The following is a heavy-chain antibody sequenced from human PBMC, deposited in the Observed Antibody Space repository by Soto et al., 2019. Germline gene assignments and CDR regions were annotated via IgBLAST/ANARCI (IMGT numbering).Heavy chain of an antibody. CDR3: AKVPLRIAVAGPFDY. D-gene: IGHD6-19*01. J-gene: IGHJ4*02. Sequence: GGSLRLSCAASGFTFSSYGMHWVRQAPGKGLEWVAVISYDGSNKYYADSVKGRFTISRDNSKNTLYLQMNSLRAEDTAVYYCAKVPLRIAVAGPFDYWGQGTLVTVSS. V-gene: IGHV3-30*18. CDR2: ISYDGSNK. CDR1: GFTFSSYG.